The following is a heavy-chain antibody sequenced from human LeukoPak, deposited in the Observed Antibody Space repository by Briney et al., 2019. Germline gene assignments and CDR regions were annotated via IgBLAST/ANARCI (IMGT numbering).Heavy chain of an antibody. CDR2: ISGSGGST. CDR1: GFTFSSYA. CDR3: AKDRRSSSAHHEPVYDY. D-gene: IGHD2-2*01. J-gene: IGHJ4*02. V-gene: IGHV3-23*01. Sequence: GGSLRLSCAASGFTFSSYAMSWVRQAPGKGLEWVSAISGSGGSTYYADSVKGRFTISRDNSKNTLYLQMNSLRAEDTAVYYCAKDRRSSSAHHEPVYDYWGRGTLVTVSS.